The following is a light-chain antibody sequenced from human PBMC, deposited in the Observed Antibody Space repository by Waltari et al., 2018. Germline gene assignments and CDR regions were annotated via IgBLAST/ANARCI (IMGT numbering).Light chain of an antibody. Sequence: EIVLTQSPATLSLSPGERATLSCRASQSVGSYLAWYQQKPGQAPRLLIYDTSSRPTGIPARFSGSGSGTDFTLTISSLEPEDFAVYYCQQSSNWPVTFGQGTKLEIK. V-gene: IGKV3-11*01. CDR2: DTS. CDR3: QQSSNWPVT. CDR1: QSVGSY. J-gene: IGKJ2*01.